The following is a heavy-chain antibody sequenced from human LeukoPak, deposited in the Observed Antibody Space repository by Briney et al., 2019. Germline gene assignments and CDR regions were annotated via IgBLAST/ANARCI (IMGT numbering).Heavy chain of an antibody. Sequence: PGGSLRLSCSVSGFTLSTYVMHWVRQAPVKGLEYVSAISSNGDNTYYADSVKGRFTISRDNSKNTLYLQMSSLRADDTAVYYCVRGTGYWGQGTLVTVSS. CDR2: ISSNGDNT. J-gene: IGHJ4*02. CDR3: VRGTGY. V-gene: IGHV3-64D*06. CDR1: GFTLSTYV.